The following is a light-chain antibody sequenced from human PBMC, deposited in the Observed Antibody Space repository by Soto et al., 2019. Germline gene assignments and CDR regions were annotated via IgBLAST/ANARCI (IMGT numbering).Light chain of an antibody. CDR3: QQYNNWPPRT. CDR1: QSISNS. V-gene: IGKV3-15*01. CDR2: GAP. J-gene: IGKJ2*01. Sequence: EIVMTQSPASLSVSPGETATLSCRASQSISNSLAWYQQKPGQAPSLLIYGAPTRASGIPARFSGSGSGTEFTLTISSLQSEDSALYYCQQYNNWPPRTFGQGTKLEIK.